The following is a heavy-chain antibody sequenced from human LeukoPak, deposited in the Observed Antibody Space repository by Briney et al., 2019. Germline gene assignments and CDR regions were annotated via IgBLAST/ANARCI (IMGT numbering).Heavy chain of an antibody. V-gene: IGHV4-39*01. CDR1: GGSISSSSYY. CDR3: ARQLYGDYDSNFDY. CDR2: FYYSGST. D-gene: IGHD4-17*01. J-gene: IGHJ4*02. Sequence: SETLSLTCTVSGGSISSSSYYWGWIRQPPGKGLEWIGSFYYSGSTYYNPSLKSRVTISVDTSKNQFSLKLSSVTAADTAVYYCARQLYGDYDSNFDYWGQGTLVTVSS.